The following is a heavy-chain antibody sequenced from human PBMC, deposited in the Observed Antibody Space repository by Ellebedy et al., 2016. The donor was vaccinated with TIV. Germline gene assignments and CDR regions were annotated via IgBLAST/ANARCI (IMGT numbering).Heavy chain of an antibody. J-gene: IGHJ4*02. V-gene: IGHV3-7*01. CDR2: IKQDGSEK. CDR1: GFTFSSYW. CDR3: ARVFGAMDTAMDTNDY. Sequence: GGSLRLXCAASGFTFSSYWMSWVRQAPGKGLEWVANIKQDGSEKYYVDSVKGRFTISRDNAKNSLYLQMNSLRAEDTAVYYCARVFGAMDTAMDTNDYWGQGTLVTVSS. D-gene: IGHD5-18*01.